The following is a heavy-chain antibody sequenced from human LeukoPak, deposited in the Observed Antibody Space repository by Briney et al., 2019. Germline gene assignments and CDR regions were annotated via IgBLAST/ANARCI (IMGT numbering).Heavy chain of an antibody. CDR2: ISYDGSNK. Sequence: GGSLRLSCAASGFTFSSYAMHWVRQAPGKGLEWVAVISYDGSNKYYADSVKGRFTISRDNSKNTLYLQMNSLRAEDTAVYYRARDRSDYYYGMDVWGQGTTVTVSS. CDR3: ARDRSDYYYGMDV. V-gene: IGHV3-30-3*01. CDR1: GFTFSSYA. J-gene: IGHJ6*02.